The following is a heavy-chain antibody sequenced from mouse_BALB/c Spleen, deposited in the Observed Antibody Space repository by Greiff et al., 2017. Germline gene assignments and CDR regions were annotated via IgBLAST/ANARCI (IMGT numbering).Heavy chain of an antibody. Sequence: EVKLMESGGGLVQPGGSMKLSCVASGFTFSSYWMSWVRQSPEKGLEWVAEIRLKSDNYATHYAESVKGKFTISRDDSKSRLYLQMNSLRAEDTGIYYCTKYYGSSYGAMDYWGQGTSVTVSS. CDR2: IRLKSDNYAT. V-gene: IGHV6-6*02. CDR1: GFTFSSYW. D-gene: IGHD1-1*01. J-gene: IGHJ4*01. CDR3: TKYYGSSYGAMDY.